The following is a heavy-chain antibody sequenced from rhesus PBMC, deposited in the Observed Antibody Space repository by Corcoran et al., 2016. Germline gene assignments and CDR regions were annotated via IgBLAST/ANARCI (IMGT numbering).Heavy chain of an antibody. D-gene: IGHD6-37*01. CDR1: GFSITTTATG. CDR2: IYWNDSK. V-gene: IGHV2-95*01. Sequence: QVTLKESGPALVKPTQTLPLTCTFSGFSITTTATGVGWIPQPPWKALEWLTTIYWNDSKYYSTSLKSRLTISKDTSKNQVVLTMTNMDPVDTATYYCARGGRWLVVGGFDYWGQGVLVTVSS. CDR3: ARGGRWLVVGGFDY. J-gene: IGHJ4*01.